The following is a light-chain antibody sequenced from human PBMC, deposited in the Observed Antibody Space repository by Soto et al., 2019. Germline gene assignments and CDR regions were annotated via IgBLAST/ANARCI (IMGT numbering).Light chain of an antibody. V-gene: IGKV1-39*01. Sequence: DIQMTQSPSSLSASVGDRVTITCRTSQPISDYLNWYQQKPGQAPSLLIYTASNLQAGIPSRFSGSGSGTHFTLTISSLQPEDFATYYCQQSYNSPRTFGQGNKVDNK. CDR2: TAS. CDR1: QPISDY. J-gene: IGKJ1*01. CDR3: QQSYNSPRT.